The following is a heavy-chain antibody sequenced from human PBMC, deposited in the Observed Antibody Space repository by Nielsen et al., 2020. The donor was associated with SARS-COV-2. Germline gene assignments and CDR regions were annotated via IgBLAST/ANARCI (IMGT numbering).Heavy chain of an antibody. CDR3: ARQMLTTGVVGSFDF. Sequence: GESLKISCKGSGYSFSNYWISWVRQMPGKGLEWMGRIDPSDSYTSYSPSFQGHVTLSADKSISTAYLQWSSLKASDTAMYYCARQMLTTGVVGSFDFWGQGTLVTVSS. V-gene: IGHV5-10-1*01. D-gene: IGHD6-19*01. CDR2: IDPSDSYT. J-gene: IGHJ4*02. CDR1: GYSFSNYW.